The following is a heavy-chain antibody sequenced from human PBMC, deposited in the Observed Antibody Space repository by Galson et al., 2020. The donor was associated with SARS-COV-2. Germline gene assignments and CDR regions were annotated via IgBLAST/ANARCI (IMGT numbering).Heavy chain of an antibody. D-gene: IGHD2-21*01. Sequence: SETLSLTCTVSGYSISSGYYWGWIRQPPGKGLEWIGSIYHSGSTYYNPSLKSRVTISVDTSKNQFSLKLSSVTAADSAVYYCARITEYAYGFAYSRHASLVTVSS. CDR2: IYHSGST. CDR1: GYSISSGYY. V-gene: IGHV4-38-2*02. CDR3: ARITEYAYGFAY. J-gene: IGHJ4*01.